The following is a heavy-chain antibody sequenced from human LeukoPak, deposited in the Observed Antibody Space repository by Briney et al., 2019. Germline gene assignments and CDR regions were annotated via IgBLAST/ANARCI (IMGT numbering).Heavy chain of an antibody. CDR2: INPNSGGT. D-gene: IGHD3-22*01. V-gene: IGHV1-2*02. Sequence: ASVKVSCKASGYTFTGYYMHSVRQAPGQGLEWMGWINPNSGGTNYAQKFQGRVTMTRDTSISTAYMELSRLRSDDTAVYYCARDQHYYDSSGYYSWGQGTLVTVSS. CDR1: GYTFTGYY. J-gene: IGHJ4*02. CDR3: ARDQHYYDSSGYYS.